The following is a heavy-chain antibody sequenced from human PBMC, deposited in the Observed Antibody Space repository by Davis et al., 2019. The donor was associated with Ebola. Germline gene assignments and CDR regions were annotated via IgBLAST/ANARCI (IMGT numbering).Heavy chain of an antibody. CDR2: FSYGDNTH. V-gene: IGHV4-39*01. D-gene: IGHD1-26*01. CDR1: GASISSRSYY. CDR3: ASPWYSGTYYDAYDI. Sequence: MPSETLSLTCTVSGASISSRSYYWGWIRQPPGKGLEWVGSFSYGDNTHYYNPSLRSRVTISVDTSRNQFSLKLSSATAADTAVYYCASPWYSGTYYDAYDIWGQGTMVAVSS. J-gene: IGHJ3*02.